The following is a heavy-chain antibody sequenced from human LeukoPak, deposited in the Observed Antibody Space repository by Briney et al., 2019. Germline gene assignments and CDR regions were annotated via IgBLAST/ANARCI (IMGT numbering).Heavy chain of an antibody. D-gene: IGHD6-13*01. J-gene: IGHJ3*02. CDR3: ARDVRQQLVLGDAFDI. CDR1: GYTFTSYG. Sequence: GASVKVSCKASGYTFTSYGISWVRQAPGQGLEWMGWISAYNGNTNYAQKLQGRVTMTTDTSTSTAYMELRSLRSDDTAVYYCARDVRQQLVLGDAFDIWGQGTMVTVSS. V-gene: IGHV1-18*01. CDR2: ISAYNGNT.